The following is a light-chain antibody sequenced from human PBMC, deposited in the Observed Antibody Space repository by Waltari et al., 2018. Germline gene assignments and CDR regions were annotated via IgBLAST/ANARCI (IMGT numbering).Light chain of an antibody. J-gene: IGKJ4*02. CDR3: QHYDAYSAT. CDR1: QSITRW. CDR2: KAS. Sequence: DIQMTKSPSTLSASVGDRVTITCRASQSITRWRAWYQQKAGKAPKLLIYKASILESGVPSRFSGGGSGTEFTLTISSLQPDDFATYYCQHYDAYSATFGRGTKVEIK. V-gene: IGKV1-5*03.